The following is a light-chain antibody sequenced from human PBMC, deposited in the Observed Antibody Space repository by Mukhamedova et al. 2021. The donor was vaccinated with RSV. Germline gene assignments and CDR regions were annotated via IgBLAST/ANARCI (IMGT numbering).Light chain of an antibody. CDR3: QQYESYSPFA. Sequence: WYQRRVHGKAPKLLISVASTLEGGIPSRFSGSGSGTDFTLTITSLQSEDFATYYCQQYESYSPFAFGQGTKLEIK. CDR2: VAS. J-gene: IGKJ2*01. V-gene: IGKV1-5*03.